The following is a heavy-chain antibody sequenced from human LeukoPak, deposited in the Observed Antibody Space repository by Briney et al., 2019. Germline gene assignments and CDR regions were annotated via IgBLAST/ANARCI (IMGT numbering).Heavy chain of an antibody. CDR1: GYTFTSYD. J-gene: IGHJ4*02. CDR2: MNPNSGGT. D-gene: IGHD1-26*01. V-gene: IGHV1-2*02. CDR3: ARDREGATTDFDY. Sequence: ASVKVSCKASGYTFTSYDINWVRQATGQGLEWMGWMNPNSGGTNYAQKFQGRVTMTRDTSISTAYMELSRLRSDDTAVYYCARDREGATTDFDYWGQGTLVTVSS.